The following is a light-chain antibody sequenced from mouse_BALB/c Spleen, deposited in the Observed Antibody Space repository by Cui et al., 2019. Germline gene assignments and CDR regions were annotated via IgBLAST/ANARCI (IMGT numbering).Light chain of an antibody. CDR3: QQYSNLPLYT. J-gene: IGKJ2*01. V-gene: IGKV10-95*01. CDR1: EDISTY. CDR2: YAT. Sequence: DNQMTQTTSSLSASLGDRVTISCRASEDISTYINWYQQKPSGTVKLLIYYATGFLSGVPSRFSGSGSGADYSLTISNREPEDIATYYCQQYSNLPLYTFGGGTKLEIK.